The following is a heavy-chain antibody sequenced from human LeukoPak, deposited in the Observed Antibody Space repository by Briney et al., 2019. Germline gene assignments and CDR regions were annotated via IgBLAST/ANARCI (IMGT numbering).Heavy chain of an antibody. V-gene: IGHV4-39*01. Sequence: SETLSLTCTVSGGSISSSSYYWGWVRQPPGKGLEWIGSIYYSGSTYYNPSLKGRVTISVDTSKNQFSLKLSSVTAADTAVYYCARGIAAAGFDPWGQGTLVTVSS. CDR1: GGSISSSSYY. D-gene: IGHD6-13*01. CDR3: ARGIAAAGFDP. J-gene: IGHJ5*02. CDR2: IYYSGST.